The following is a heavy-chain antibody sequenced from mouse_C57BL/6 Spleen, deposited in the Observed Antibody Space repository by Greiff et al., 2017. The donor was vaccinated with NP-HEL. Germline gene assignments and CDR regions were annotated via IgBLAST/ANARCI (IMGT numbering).Heavy chain of an antibody. J-gene: IGHJ3*01. V-gene: IGHV8-8*01. CDR3: ARTHFITTVKGTWFAY. D-gene: IGHD1-1*01. CDR1: GFSLSTSGMG. CDR2: IWWDDDK. Sequence: QVTLKESGPGILQPSQTLSLTCSFSGFSLSTSGMGVGWIRQPSGKGLEWLAHIWWDDDKYYNPALKSRLKTSKDTSKNQAFLKIANVDTADTATYYCARTHFITTVKGTWFAYWGQGTLVTVSA.